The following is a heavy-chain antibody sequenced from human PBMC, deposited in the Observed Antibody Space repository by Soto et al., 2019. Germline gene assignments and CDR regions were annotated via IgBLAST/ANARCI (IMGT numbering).Heavy chain of an antibody. CDR2: ISWDGGST. Sequence: EVQLVEFGGVVVQPGGSQRLSCAASGFTFDDYTMHWVRQAPGKGLEWVSLISWDGGSTYYADSVKGRFTISRDNSKNSLYLQMNSLRTEDTALYYCAKDSSPGYSSGWYFDYWGQGTLVTVSS. CDR3: AKDSSPGYSSGWYFDY. J-gene: IGHJ4*02. D-gene: IGHD6-19*01. V-gene: IGHV3-43*01. CDR1: GFTFDDYT.